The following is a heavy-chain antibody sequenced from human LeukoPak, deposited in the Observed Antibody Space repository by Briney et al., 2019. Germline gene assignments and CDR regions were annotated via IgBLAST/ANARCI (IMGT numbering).Heavy chain of an antibody. V-gene: IGHV1-69*13. CDR3: ARGGGLEPIDY. CDR1: GGTFSSYA. D-gene: IGHD1-14*01. J-gene: IGHJ4*02. Sequence: ASVKVSCKASGGTFSSYAISWARQAPGQGLEWMGGIIPIFGTANYAQKFQGRVTITADESTSTAYMELSSLRSEDTAVYYCARGGGLEPIDYWGQGTLVTVSS. CDR2: IIPIFGTA.